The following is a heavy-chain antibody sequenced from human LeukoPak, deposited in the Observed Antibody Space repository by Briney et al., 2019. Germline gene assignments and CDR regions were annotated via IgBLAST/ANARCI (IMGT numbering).Heavy chain of an antibody. CDR1: GGSISSGSYY. CDR2: IYTSGST. Sequence: PSETLSLTCTVSGGSISSGSYYWSWIRQPAGKGLEWIGRIYTSGSTNYNPSLKSRVTISVDTSKNQFSLKLSSVTAADTAVYYCARVVGGYLNWYFDLWGRGTLVTVSS. V-gene: IGHV4-61*02. D-gene: IGHD3-22*01. J-gene: IGHJ2*01. CDR3: ARVVGGYLNWYFDL.